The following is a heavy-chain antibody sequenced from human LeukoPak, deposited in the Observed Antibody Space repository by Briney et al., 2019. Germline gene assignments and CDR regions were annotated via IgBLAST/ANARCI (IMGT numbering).Heavy chain of an antibody. V-gene: IGHV4-4*07. D-gene: IGHD1-1*01. Sequence: SETLSLTCTVSGGSISGYYWTWIRQPPGQGLEWIGRIYTSGSTNYNPSLKSRVTMSVDTSKNQFSLKLSSVTAADTAVYYCARVELDLDAFDIWGQGTMVTVSS. CDR3: ARVELDLDAFDI. CDR1: GGSISGYY. CDR2: IYTSGST. J-gene: IGHJ3*02.